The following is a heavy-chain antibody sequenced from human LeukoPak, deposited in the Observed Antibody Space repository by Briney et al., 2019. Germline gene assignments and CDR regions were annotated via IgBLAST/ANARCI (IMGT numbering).Heavy chain of an antibody. V-gene: IGHV4-59*01. CDR2: IYYSGST. CDR1: GGSFSGYY. Sequence: SETLSLTCAVYGGSFSGYYWSWIRQPPGKGLEWIGYIYYSGSTNYNPSLKSRVTISVDTSKNQFSLKLSSVTAADTAVYYCARASYAYYYYYYMDVWGKGTTVTISS. J-gene: IGHJ6*03. D-gene: IGHD3-10*01. CDR3: ARASYAYYYYYYMDV.